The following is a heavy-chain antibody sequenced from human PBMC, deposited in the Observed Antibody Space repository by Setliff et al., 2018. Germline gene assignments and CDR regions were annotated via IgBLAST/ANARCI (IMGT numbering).Heavy chain of an antibody. CDR1: GASINSGTYY. V-gene: IGHV4-39*07. CDR3: VRMSGFQYIDV. Sequence: SETLSLTCTVSGASINSGTYYWAWIRQPPGKGLEWIGRIHYSGTTYYNASLKSRVTISLDTSKNQFSLKLSSVTAADTAVYYCVRMSGFQYIDVWDKGTTVTVSS. CDR2: IHYSGTT. J-gene: IGHJ6*03. D-gene: IGHD3-3*01.